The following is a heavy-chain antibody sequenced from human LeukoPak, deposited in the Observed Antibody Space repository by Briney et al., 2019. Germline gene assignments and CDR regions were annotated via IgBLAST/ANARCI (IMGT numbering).Heavy chain of an antibody. V-gene: IGHV4-30-2*01. CDR2: IYHSGST. CDR3: ARGKSFFDP. J-gene: IGHJ5*02. CDR1: GGSISSGGYS. Sequence: SETLSLTCAVSGGSISSGGYSWSWIRQPPGKGLEWIGYIYHSGSTYYNPSLKSRVTISVDRSKNQFSLKLSSVTAADTAVYYCARGKSFFDPWGQGTLVTVSS.